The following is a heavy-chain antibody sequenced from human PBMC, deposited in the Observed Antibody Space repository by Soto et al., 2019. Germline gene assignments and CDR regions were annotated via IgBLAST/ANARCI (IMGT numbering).Heavy chain of an antibody. CDR3: TRVSLAHDDFDV. CDR2: INPNTGGT. Sequence: PSVKVSCKDSGYAFTGYYIHWMRQAPGQGLEWMGWINPNTGGTNYAQKFQGRVTMTRDTSSSTAHMELTRLMSDDTAIYYCTRVSLAHDDFDVWGQGTMVTVSS. CDR1: GYAFTGYY. V-gene: IGHV1-2*02. J-gene: IGHJ3*01.